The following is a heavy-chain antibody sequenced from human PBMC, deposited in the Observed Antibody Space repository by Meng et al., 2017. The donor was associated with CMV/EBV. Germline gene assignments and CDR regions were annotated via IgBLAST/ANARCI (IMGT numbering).Heavy chain of an antibody. CDR2: MNPNSGST. V-gene: IGHV1-8*03. CDR3: AGLYSSSSQDYYCMDV. J-gene: IGHJ6*02. Sequence: ASVKVSCKASGYTFTSYDINWVRQATGQGLEWMGWMNPNSGSTGYAQKFQGRVTITRNTSISTAYMELSSLRSEDTAVYCSAGLYSSSSQDYYCMDVWGQGTTVTVSS. D-gene: IGHD6-6*01. CDR1: GYTFTSYD.